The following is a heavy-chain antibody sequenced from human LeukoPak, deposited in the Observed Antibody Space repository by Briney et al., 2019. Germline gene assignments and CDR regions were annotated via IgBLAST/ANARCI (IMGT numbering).Heavy chain of an antibody. CDR2: ISGSGGST. CDR3: AKGPNRSSGWSLDAFDI. CDR1: GFTFSSYS. Sequence: PGGSLRLSCAASGFTFSSYSMNWVRQAPGKGLEWVSAISGSGGSTYYADSVKGRFTISRDNSKNTLYLQMNSLRAEDTAVYYCAKGPNRSSGWSLDAFDIWGQGTMVTVSS. D-gene: IGHD6-19*01. V-gene: IGHV3-23*01. J-gene: IGHJ3*02.